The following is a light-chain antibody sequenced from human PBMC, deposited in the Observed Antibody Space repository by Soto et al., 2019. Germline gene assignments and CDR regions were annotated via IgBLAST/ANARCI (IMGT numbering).Light chain of an antibody. CDR2: EVR. J-gene: IGLJ2*01. CDR3: SSYTSSSTLIL. Sequence: QAVVTQPASVSGSPGQSITISCTGTSSDVGGYNSVSWYQKHPGKAPKLMIYEVRNRPSGVSNRFSASKSGNTASLTISGLQAEDEADYYCSSYTSSSTLILFGGGTKLTVL. CDR1: SSDVGGYNS. V-gene: IGLV2-14*01.